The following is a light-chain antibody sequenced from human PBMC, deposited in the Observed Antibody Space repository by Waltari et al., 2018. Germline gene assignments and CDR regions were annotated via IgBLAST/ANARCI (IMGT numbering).Light chain of an antibody. Sequence: QPALTQPASVSGAPGQSVTIFRAGTSNDVGGYISVSWYQEHPGQAPRIIIYDVSDRPSGVSDRFSGSKSGNTASLTISGLQAEDEADYYCSSQSSTDVVLFGGGTKLTVL. CDR2: DVS. CDR3: SSQSSTDVVL. V-gene: IGLV2-14*01. CDR1: SNDVGGYIS. J-gene: IGLJ2*01.